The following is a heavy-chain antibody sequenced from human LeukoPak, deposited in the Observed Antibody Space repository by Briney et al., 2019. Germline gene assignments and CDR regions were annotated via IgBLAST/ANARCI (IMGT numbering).Heavy chain of an antibody. D-gene: IGHD2-15*01. Sequence: GGSLRLSCAASVFTFSSYAMSWVRQAPGRGLEWVSAIRGSGGSTYYADSVKGRFTISRNNSKNTLYLQMNSLRAEDTAVYYCAKELGSLDAFDIWGQGTMVTVSS. CDR2: IRGSGGST. V-gene: IGHV3-23*01. CDR1: VFTFSSYA. CDR3: AKELGSLDAFDI. J-gene: IGHJ3*02.